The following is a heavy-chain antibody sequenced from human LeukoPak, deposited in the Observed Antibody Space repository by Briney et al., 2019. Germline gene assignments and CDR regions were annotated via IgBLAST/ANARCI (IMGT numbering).Heavy chain of an antibody. CDR3: ARGTATISPYYNYGMDV. V-gene: IGHV3-13*01. J-gene: IGHJ6*02. CDR1: GFTFSSYD. Sequence: PGGSLRLPCAASGFTFSSYDMHWVRQATGKGLEWVSAIGTAGDTYYPGSVKGRFTISRENAKNSLYLQMDSLRAGDTAVYYCARGTATISPYYNYGMDVWGQGTTVTVSS. CDR2: IGTAGDT. D-gene: IGHD5-12*01.